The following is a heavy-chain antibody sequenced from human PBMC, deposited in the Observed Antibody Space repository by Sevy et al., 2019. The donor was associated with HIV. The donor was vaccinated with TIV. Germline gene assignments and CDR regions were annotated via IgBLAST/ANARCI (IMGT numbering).Heavy chain of an antibody. Sequence: GGSLRLSCAASGFRFNYHNMNWVRQAPGKGLEWISYISNSGSTTYLADSVRGRFTISRDNAKNSLFLEMDNLKDEDTDGYYCAREGNRERQTIPLDSWGRGIPVTVSS. V-gene: IGHV3-48*02. CDR3: AREGNRERQTIPLDS. J-gene: IGHJ4*02. CDR2: ISNSGSTT. CDR1: GFRFNYHN. D-gene: IGHD6-25*01.